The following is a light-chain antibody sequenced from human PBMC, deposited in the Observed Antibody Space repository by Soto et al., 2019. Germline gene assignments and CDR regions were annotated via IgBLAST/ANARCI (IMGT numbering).Light chain of an antibody. CDR1: QSVSSN. CDR2: GAS. V-gene: IGKV3-15*01. Sequence: EIVMTQSPATLSVSPGERATLSCRASQSVSSNLAWYQQKPGQAPRLLIYGASTRATGIPARFSGSGSGTEFTLTISSLQSEDFAVYYCHQYNNWQWTFGQGTK. J-gene: IGKJ1*01. CDR3: HQYNNWQWT.